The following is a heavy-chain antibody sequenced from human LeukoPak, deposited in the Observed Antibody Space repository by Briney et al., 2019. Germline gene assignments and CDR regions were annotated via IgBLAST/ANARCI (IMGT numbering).Heavy chain of an antibody. D-gene: IGHD3-22*01. CDR3: AKVDHSSAFPDY. CDR2: ISLNSGSI. J-gene: IGHJ4*02. CDR1: GFNFDDYS. V-gene: IGHV3-9*01. Sequence: GRALTLSCAASGFNFDDYSLHWVRQAPGKGLEWVSGISLNSGSIGYADSVKGRFPISRDNAKNSLYLQMNSLRAEDTALYYCAKVDHSSAFPDYWGQGSLVTVSS.